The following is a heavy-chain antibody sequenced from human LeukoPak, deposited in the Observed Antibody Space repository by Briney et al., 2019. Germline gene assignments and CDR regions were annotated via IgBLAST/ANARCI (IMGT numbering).Heavy chain of an antibody. J-gene: IGHJ5*02. D-gene: IGHD3-16*01. V-gene: IGHV4-39*01. CDR3: ARRPYGMNWFDP. Sequence: PSETLSLTCTVSGGSISSSSYYWRWIRQPPGKGLEWIGSIYYSGSTYYNPSLKSRVTISVDTSKNQFSLKLSSVTAADTAVYYCARRPYGMNWFDPWGQGTLVTVSS. CDR1: GGSISSSSYY. CDR2: IYYSGST.